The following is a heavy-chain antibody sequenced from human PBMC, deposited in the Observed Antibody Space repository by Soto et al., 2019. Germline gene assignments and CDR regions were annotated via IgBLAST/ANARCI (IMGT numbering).Heavy chain of an antibody. Sequence: PGGSLRLSCAASGFTFSSYAVSWVRQAPGKGLEWVSVISVSGGSTYYADSVKGRFTISRDNSKNTLYLQMNSLRAEDTAVYCCANSKAGTDSYYGMDAWGQGTTVTVSS. D-gene: IGHD6-19*01. CDR3: ANSKAGTDSYYGMDA. CDR1: GFTFSSYA. V-gene: IGHV3-23*01. J-gene: IGHJ6*02. CDR2: ISVSGGST.